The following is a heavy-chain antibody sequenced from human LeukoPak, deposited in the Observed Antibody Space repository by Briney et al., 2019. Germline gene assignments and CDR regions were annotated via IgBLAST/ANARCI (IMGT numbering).Heavy chain of an antibody. D-gene: IGHD3-22*01. V-gene: IGHV1-18*01. Sequence: ASVKVSCKASGYTFTSYGISWVRQAPGQELEWMGWISAYNGNTNYAQKLQGRVTMTTDTSTSTAYMELRSLRSDDTAVYYCARDRYYYDSSGYPHTYFDYWGQGTLVTVSS. CDR3: ARDRYYYDSSGYPHTYFDY. CDR2: ISAYNGNT. J-gene: IGHJ4*02. CDR1: GYTFTSYG.